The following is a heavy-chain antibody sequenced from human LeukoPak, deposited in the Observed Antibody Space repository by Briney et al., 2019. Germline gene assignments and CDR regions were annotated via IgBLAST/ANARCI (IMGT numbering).Heavy chain of an antibody. V-gene: IGHV5-51*01. CDR3: AGPPYYYGSGSYYFDY. CDR2: IYPGDSDT. CDR1: GYSFTSYW. Sequence: GESLKISCKGSGYSFTSYWIGWVRQMPGKGLEWMGIIYPGDSDTRYSPSFQGQVTISADKSISTAYLQWSSLKASDTAMYYCAGPPYYYGSGSYYFDYWGQGTLVTVSS. D-gene: IGHD3-10*01. J-gene: IGHJ4*02.